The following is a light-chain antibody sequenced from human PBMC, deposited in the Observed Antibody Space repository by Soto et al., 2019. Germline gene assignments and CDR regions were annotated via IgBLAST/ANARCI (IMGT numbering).Light chain of an antibody. V-gene: IGKV1-8*01. Sequence: AIQMTQSPSSFSASLGDRVTITCRASQGISSYLAWYQQKPRKAPKLLIYAASTFQSGVPSRFSGTGSGTDFTLTISCLQPEDFATYYCTQYYSYPCTFGQGTQLEIK. CDR3: TQYYSYPCT. J-gene: IGKJ5*01. CDR2: AAS. CDR1: QGISSY.